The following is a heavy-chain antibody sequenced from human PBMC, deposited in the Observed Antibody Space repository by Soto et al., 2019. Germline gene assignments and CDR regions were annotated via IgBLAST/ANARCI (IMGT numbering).Heavy chain of an antibody. CDR3: ARDLIPDYYGSGSYAYSYFDY. CDR1: GFTFSSYW. V-gene: IGHV3-7*01. D-gene: IGHD3-10*01. CDR2: IKQDGSEK. J-gene: IGHJ4*02. Sequence: GGSLRLSCAASGFTFSSYWMSWVRQAPGKGLEWVANIKQDGSEKYYVDSVKGRFTISRDNAKNSLYLQMNSLRAEDTAVYYCARDLIPDYYGSGSYAYSYFDYWGQGTLVTVSS.